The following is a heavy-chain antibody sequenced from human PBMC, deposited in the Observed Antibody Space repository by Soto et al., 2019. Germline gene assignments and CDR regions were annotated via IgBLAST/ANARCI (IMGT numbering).Heavy chain of an antibody. CDR2: INHSGST. J-gene: IGHJ6*02. CDR1: GGSFSGYY. Sequence: SETLSLTCAVYGGSFSGYYWSWNRQPPGKVLEWIGEINHSGSTNYNPSLKSRVTISVDTSKNQFSLKLSSVTAADTAVYYCARGGLLRFLEWARSGYYGMDVWGQGTTVTVSS. CDR3: ARGGLLRFLEWARSGYYGMDV. V-gene: IGHV4-34*01. D-gene: IGHD3-3*01.